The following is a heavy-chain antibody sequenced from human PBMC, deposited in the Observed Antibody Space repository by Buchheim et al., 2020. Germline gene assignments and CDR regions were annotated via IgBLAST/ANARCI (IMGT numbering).Heavy chain of an antibody. J-gene: IGHJ6*02. D-gene: IGHD2-2*01. CDR3: ARTECGSTSCYVDYYGMDV. CDR2: IKEDGSEK. CDR1: GFTFSNYC. V-gene: IGHV3-7*01. Sequence: EVHLVESGGGLVQPGGSLRLSCAASGFTFSNYCMTWVRQAPGKGLECMANIKEDGSEKYYVDSVKGRFTISRDNAKNSLYLQMNSQRVEDTAVYYCARTECGSTSCYVDYYGMDVWGQGTT.